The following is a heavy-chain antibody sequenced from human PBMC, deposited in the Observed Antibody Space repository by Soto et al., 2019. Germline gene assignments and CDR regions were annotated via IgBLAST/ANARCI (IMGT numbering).Heavy chain of an antibody. CDR2: ISHLEST. CDR3: ARGGGYDSFDY. V-gene: IGHV4-30-2*06. D-gene: IGHD5-12*01. CDR1: GASISYGGFS. J-gene: IGHJ4*02. Sequence: PSETLSLTCTVSGASISYGGFSWSWIRQSPGKGLEWIGYISHLESTYFHPSFKSRLTMSIDRTRNQFSLKLSSVTAADMAVYYCARGGGYDSFDYWGQGVLGTVSS.